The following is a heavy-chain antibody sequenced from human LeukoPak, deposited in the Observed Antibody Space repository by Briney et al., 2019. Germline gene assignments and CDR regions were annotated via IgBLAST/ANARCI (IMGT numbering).Heavy chain of an antibody. CDR3: AKDLGEWLVQDY. J-gene: IGHJ4*02. CDR2: ISGSGGST. D-gene: IGHD6-19*01. V-gene: IGHV3-23*01. Sequence: GGSLRLSCAASGFTFSSYAMSWVRQAPGKGLEWVSAISGSGGSTYYADSVKGRFTISRDNSKSTLYLQMNSLRAEDTAVYYCAKDLGEWLVQDYWGQGTLVTVSS. CDR1: GFTFSSYA.